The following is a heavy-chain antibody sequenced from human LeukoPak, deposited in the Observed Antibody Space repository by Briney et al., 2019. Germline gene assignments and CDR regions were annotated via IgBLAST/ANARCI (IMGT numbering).Heavy chain of an antibody. V-gene: IGHV1-24*01. D-gene: IGHD3-10*01. Sequence: GASVKVSCKVSGYTLTELSMHWVRQAPGKGLEWMGGFDPEDGETIYAQKFQGRVTMTEDTSTDTAYMELSSLRSEDTAVYYCATAKTYYYGSGSYWVRYFDYWGQGTLVTVSS. CDR2: FDPEDGET. J-gene: IGHJ4*02. CDR1: GYTLTELS. CDR3: ATAKTYYYGSGSYWVRYFDY.